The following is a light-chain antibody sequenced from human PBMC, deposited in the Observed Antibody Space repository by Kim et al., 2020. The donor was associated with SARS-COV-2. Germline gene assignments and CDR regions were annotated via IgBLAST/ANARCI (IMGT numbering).Light chain of an antibody. CDR1: SLRSYY. Sequence: SSELTQDPAVSVALGQTVRITCQGDSLRSYYATWYQQKPGQAPVVVIYGKNNRPSGIPDRFSGPSSGNTASLTITGAQAEDEADYYCNSRESSGDQPPFG. V-gene: IGLV3-19*01. J-gene: IGLJ3*02. CDR2: GKN. CDR3: NSRESSGDQPP.